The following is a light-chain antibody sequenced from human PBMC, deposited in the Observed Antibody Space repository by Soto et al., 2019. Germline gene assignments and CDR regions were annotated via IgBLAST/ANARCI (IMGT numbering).Light chain of an antibody. CDR1: QSVSSN. J-gene: IGKJ4*01. V-gene: IGKV3-20*01. CDR2: GAS. CDR3: QQYGSSLRSA. Sequence: EIVRTQSPATLSFAPVVIATLSCRASQSVSSNLAWYQQKPGQAPRLLIYGASTRATGFPDRFSGSGSGSDFPLTISRLEPEDFAVYYCQQYGSSLRSAFGGGTKVDI.